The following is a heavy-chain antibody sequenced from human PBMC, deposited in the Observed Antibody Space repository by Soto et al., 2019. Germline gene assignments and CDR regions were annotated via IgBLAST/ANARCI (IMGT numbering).Heavy chain of an antibody. V-gene: IGHV3-23*01. CDR2: MSGSSSTT. CDR1: GLTFSNYA. J-gene: IGHJ6*01. D-gene: IGHD3-16*02. Sequence: EVRLLESGGGLVKPGGSLRLSCATSGLTFSNYAMSWVRQAPGGGLEWVSSMSGSSSTTYYADSVRGRFTISRDRSKKPLDLKKSHPEAEDKGLYYRAKNQEPEPPRVIGLLGQGTPGTGSS. CDR3: AKNQEPEPPRVIGL.